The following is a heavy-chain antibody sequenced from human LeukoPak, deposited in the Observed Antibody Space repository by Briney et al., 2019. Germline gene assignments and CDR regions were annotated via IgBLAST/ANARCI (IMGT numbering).Heavy chain of an antibody. CDR2: IRSKANSYAT. Sequence: PGGSLKLSCAASGFTFSGSAMHWVRQAPGKGLERVGRIRSKANSYATAYAASVKGRFTISRDDSKNTAYLQMNSLKTEDTAVYYCTRLSGSSSIDYWGQGTLVTVSS. D-gene: IGHD6-13*01. CDR3: TRLSGSSSIDY. V-gene: IGHV3-73*01. J-gene: IGHJ4*02. CDR1: GFTFSGSA.